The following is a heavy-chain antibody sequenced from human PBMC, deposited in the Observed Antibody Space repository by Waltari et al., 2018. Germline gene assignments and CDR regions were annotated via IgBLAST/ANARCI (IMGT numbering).Heavy chain of an antibody. CDR1: GGSIRTGDYY. D-gene: IGHD1-26*01. CDR3: ARRRLGNIGYFFDN. J-gene: IGHJ4*02. V-gene: IGHV4-39*01. CDR2: IYYSGNN. Sequence: QLLLRESGPGLVKPSETLSLTCSVSGGSIRTGDYYWAWIRQPPGKGLEWLGHIYYSGNNYYNPAPKTRVTIAADTSNNQFSLRLTSVTAADSAVYYCARRRLGNIGYFFDNWGQGTLVTVSS.